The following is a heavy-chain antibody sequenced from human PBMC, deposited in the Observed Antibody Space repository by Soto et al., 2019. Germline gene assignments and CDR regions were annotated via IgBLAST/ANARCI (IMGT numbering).Heavy chain of an antibody. CDR2: IYWDDDK. J-gene: IGHJ4*02. V-gene: IGHV2-5*02. Sequence: QITLKESGPTLVKPTQTLTLTCTFSGFSLSTSGVDVGWIRQPPGKALEWLALIYWDDDKRYSPSLKSRLTITHDTSKTPVVLTITNLAPFDTSTYYCAHRRPYSHSPHYFFHSSGQGTLVTVSS. D-gene: IGHD3-16*01. CDR3: AHRRPYSHSPHYFFHS. CDR1: GFSLSTSGVD.